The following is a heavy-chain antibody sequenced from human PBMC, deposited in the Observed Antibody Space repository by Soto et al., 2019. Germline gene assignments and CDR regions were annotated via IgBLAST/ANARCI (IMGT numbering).Heavy chain of an antibody. J-gene: IGHJ5*02. CDR2: ISAYNVNT. D-gene: IGHD6-13*01. CDR3: ARAGAAAGTGGWFDP. CDR1: GYTFTSYG. Sequence: QVQLVQSGAEVKKPGASVKVSGKASGYTFTSYGISWVRQAPGQGLEWMGWISAYNVNTNYAQKLQGRVTMTTDTSTSTAYMELRSLRSDDTAVYYCARAGAAAGTGGWFDPWGQGTLVTVSS. V-gene: IGHV1-18*01.